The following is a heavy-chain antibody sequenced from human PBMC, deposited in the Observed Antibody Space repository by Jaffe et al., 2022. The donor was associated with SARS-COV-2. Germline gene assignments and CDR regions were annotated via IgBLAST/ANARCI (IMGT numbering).Heavy chain of an antibody. Sequence: EVQLVQSGAEVKKPGESLKISCRASGYSFPSYWIAWVRQMPGKGLEWMGSIYPGDSEIRYSPSFQGQVSISADQSVYTAYLEWSRLRASDTAIYYCATGLWLGDYTMSHWGQGTLVTVSS. J-gene: IGHJ4*02. D-gene: IGHD3-10*01. CDR1: GYSFPSYW. CDR3: ATGLWLGDYTMSH. V-gene: IGHV5-51*01. CDR2: IYPGDSEI.